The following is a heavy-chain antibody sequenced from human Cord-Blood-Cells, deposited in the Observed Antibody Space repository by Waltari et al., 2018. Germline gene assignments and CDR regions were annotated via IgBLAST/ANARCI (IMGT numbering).Heavy chain of an antibody. CDR2: ISYDGSNK. D-gene: IGHD6-13*01. V-gene: IGHV3-30-3*01. CDR3: ARDHSAAAGIDAFDI. J-gene: IGHJ3*02. CDR1: GFTFSSYA. Sequence: QVQLVESGGGVVQPGRSLRLSCAASGFTFSSYAMNWARQAPGKGLEGVAVISYDGSNKYYADSVKGRFTISRDNSKNTLYLQMNSLRAEDTAVYYCARDHSAAAGIDAFDIWGQGTMVTVSS.